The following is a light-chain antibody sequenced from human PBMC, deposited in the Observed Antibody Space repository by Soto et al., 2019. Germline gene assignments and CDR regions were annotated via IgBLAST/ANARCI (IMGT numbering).Light chain of an antibody. CDR2: KAS. V-gene: IGKV1-5*03. J-gene: IGKJ1*01. CDR1: QSLRNW. CDR3: QQYDTHSWT. Sequence: DIQMTQSPFTLSASVGDRVTITCRASQSLRNWLAWYQQKPGKAPKLLIYKASSLESGVPSRFSGSGSGAEFTLTINGLQPDDFATYYCQQYDTHSWTFGQGTKV.